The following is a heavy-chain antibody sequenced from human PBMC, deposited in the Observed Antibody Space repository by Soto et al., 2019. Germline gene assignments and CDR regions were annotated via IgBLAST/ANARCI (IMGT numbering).Heavy chain of an antibody. V-gene: IGHV1-3*01. CDR3: VRRHVSATGIDWFDP. CDR1: GYTFTSYG. Sequence: ASVKVSWKASGYTFTSYGIHWVRQAPGQRLEWMGWINAANGDTKYSPKFQGRVTITRDTSASTAYMELSSLRSEDTAVYYCVRRHVSATGIDWFDPWGQGTLVTV. D-gene: IGHD6-13*01. J-gene: IGHJ5*02. CDR2: INAANGDT.